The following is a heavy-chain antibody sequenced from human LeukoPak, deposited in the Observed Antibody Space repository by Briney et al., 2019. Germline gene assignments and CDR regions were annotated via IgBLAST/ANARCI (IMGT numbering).Heavy chain of an antibody. V-gene: IGHV3-30*04. J-gene: IGHJ4*02. CDR3: ARTPKSSSWYVPCFDY. D-gene: IGHD6-13*01. CDR1: GFTFSSYA. Sequence: GGSLRLSCAAAGFTFSSYAIRWVRQAPGKGLELVAVISYDGSNKYYAASVKGRFTISRDNSKNTLYLQMNSLRAEDTAVYYCARTPKSSSWYVPCFDYWGQGTLVTVYS. CDR2: ISYDGSNK.